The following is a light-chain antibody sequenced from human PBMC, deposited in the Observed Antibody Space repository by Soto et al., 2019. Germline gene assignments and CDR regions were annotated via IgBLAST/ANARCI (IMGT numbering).Light chain of an antibody. CDR1: QSISSY. CDR2: AAS. V-gene: IGKV1-39*01. CDR3: QQTYSTPPT. J-gene: IGKJ2*01. Sequence: DIQMTQSPSSLSASVGDRVTITCRASQSISSYLNWYQQKPGKAPKLIIYAASTFQSGVPSRFGGSGSGTDFTLTISSLQPEDFATYYCQQTYSTPPTFGQGTKLEIK.